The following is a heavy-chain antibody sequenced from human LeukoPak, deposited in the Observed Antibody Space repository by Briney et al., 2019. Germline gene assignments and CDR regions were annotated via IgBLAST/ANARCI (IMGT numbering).Heavy chain of an antibody. J-gene: IGHJ4*02. CDR1: GFTFSSYW. CDR2: IASDGSST. Sequence: GGSLRLSCAASGFTFSSYWMNWVRQAPGKGLVWVSRIASDGSSTTYADSVKGRFTISRDNSKNTLYLQMNSLRVEDTAVYYCARGRPHGNDYWGQGTLVTVSS. CDR3: ARGRPHGNDY. D-gene: IGHD4-23*01. V-gene: IGHV3-74*01.